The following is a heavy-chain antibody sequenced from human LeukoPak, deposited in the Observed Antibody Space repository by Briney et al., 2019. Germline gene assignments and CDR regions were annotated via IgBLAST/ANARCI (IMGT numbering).Heavy chain of an antibody. J-gene: IGHJ3*02. D-gene: IGHD3-22*01. V-gene: IGHV5-51*01. CDR2: VYPGDSDT. CDR1: GYSFTSYW. CDR3: ARPRTYYYDSSGYAHDAFDI. Sequence: GESLQISCKGSGYSFTSYWIAWVRQMPGKGLEWMGIVYPGDSDTRYSPSFQGQVTISADKSISTAYLQWSSLKASDTAMYYCARPRTYYYDSSGYAHDAFDIWGQGTMVTVSS.